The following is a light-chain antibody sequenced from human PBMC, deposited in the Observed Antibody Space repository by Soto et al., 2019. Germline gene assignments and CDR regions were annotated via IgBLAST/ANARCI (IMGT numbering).Light chain of an antibody. Sequence: EIVLAQSPGTLSLSPGERATLSCRASQSVSSSYLAWYQQIPGQAPRLLIYGVSIRAAGIPDRFSGSGSGTEFTLTISSLQSEDFAVYYCQQYNNWPPITFGQGTRLEIK. V-gene: IGKV3-20*01. CDR2: GVS. CDR1: QSVSSSY. CDR3: QQYNNWPPIT. J-gene: IGKJ5*01.